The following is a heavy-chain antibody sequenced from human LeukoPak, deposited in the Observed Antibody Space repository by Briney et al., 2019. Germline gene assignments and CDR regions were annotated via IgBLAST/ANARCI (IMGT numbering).Heavy chain of an antibody. V-gene: IGHV1-8*02. D-gene: IGHD3-10*01. J-gene: IGHJ4*02. CDR3: ARVVRGVIITPPDY. CDR2: MNPNSGNT. CDR1: GYTFTSYD. Sequence: ASVKVSCKASGYTFTSYDINWVRQATGQGLEWMGWMNPNSGNTGYAQKFQGRVTMTKNTSISTAYMELSSLRSEDTAVYYCARVVRGVIITPPDYWGQGTLVTVSS.